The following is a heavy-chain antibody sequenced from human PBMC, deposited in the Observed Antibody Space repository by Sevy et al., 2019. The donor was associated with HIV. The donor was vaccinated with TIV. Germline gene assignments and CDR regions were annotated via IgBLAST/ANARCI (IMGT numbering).Heavy chain of an antibody. CDR1: EFTVSSKY. CDR3: ATTSTPLYYYALDV. Sequence: GGSLRLSCAASEFTVSSKYMSWVRQAQGKGLEWVSVIYSGGNTYYADSVKGRFTISRDISKNTLYLQMNSLRAEDTAIYYCATTSTPLYYYALDVWGQGTTVTVSS. CDR2: IYSGGNT. J-gene: IGHJ6*02. D-gene: IGHD2-15*01. V-gene: IGHV3-53*03.